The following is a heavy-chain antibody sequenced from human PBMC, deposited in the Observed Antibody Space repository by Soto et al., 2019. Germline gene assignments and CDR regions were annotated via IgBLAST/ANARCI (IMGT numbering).Heavy chain of an antibody. V-gene: IGHV3-23*01. CDR3: AKGLFFAGSSPGFDY. CDR1: GFTFSSYA. D-gene: IGHD6-6*01. J-gene: IGHJ4*02. Sequence: GGSLRLSCAASGFTFSSYAMSLVRQAPGKGLEWVSAISGSGGSTYYADSVKGRFTISRDNSKNTLYLQMNSLRAEDTAVYYCAKGLFFAGSSPGFDYWGQGTLVTVSS. CDR2: ISGSGGST.